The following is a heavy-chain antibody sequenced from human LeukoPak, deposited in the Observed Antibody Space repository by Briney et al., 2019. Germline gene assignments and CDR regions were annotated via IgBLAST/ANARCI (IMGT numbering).Heavy chain of an antibody. CDR2: IIPIFGTA. J-gene: IGHJ5*02. CDR3: ARDSIRVVVAPHNWFDP. CDR1: GGTFSSYA. D-gene: IGHD2-15*01. V-gene: IGHV1-69*13. Sequence: SVKVSRKASGGTFSSYAISWVRQAPGQGLEWMGGIIPIFGTANYAQKFQGRVTITADESTSTAYMELRSLRSDDTAVYYCARDSIRVVVAPHNWFDPWGQGTLVTVSS.